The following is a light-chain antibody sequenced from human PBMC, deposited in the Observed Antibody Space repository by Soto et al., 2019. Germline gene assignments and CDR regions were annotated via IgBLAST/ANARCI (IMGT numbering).Light chain of an antibody. J-gene: IGLJ2*01. CDR2: DVS. Sequence: QSALTQPASVSGSPGQSITISCTGTSSDVGGYNYVSWYQQHPGKAPKLMIYDVSNRPSGVSNRFSGSKSGNTASLTISGLQAEDEADYYCSSYTSSNSPVVFGGGTKLPVL. V-gene: IGLV2-14*01. CDR3: SSYTSSNSPVV. CDR1: SSDVGGYNY.